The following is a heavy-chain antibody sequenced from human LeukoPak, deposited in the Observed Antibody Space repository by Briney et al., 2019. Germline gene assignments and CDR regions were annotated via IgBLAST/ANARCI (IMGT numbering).Heavy chain of an antibody. V-gene: IGHV1-8*01. Sequence: GASVEVSCKASGYTFTSYDINWVRQATGQGLEWMGWMNPNSGNTEYAQKFQGRVTMTRNTSIDTAYMELSSLRSEDTAVYYCARGGGSYNWFDPWGQGTLVTVSS. J-gene: IGHJ5*02. CDR1: GYTFTSYD. CDR3: ARGGGSYNWFDP. D-gene: IGHD6-13*01. CDR2: MNPNSGNT.